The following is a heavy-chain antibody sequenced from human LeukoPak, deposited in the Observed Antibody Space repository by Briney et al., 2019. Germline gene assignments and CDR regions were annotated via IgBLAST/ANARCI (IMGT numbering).Heavy chain of an antibody. Sequence: PGGSLRLSCAASGFTFSSYAMSWVRQAPGKGLEWVSAISGSGGSTYYADSVKGRFTISRDNSKNTLYLQMNSLRAEDTAVYYCAKDSGYSSGWYLGTYYYYMDVWGKGTTVTVSS. D-gene: IGHD6-19*01. CDR3: AKDSGYSSGWYLGTYYYYMDV. CDR2: ISGSGGST. V-gene: IGHV3-23*01. CDR1: GFTFSSYA. J-gene: IGHJ6*03.